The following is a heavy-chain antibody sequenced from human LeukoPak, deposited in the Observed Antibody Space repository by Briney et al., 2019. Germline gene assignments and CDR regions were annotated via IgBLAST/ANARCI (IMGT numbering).Heavy chain of an antibody. J-gene: IGHJ4*02. CDR2: IFYSGST. CDR3: ARRLPYSSGWDFDY. CDR1: GGSISSTTYY. V-gene: IGHV4-39*01. Sequence: SETLSLTCTVSGGSISSTTYYWGWIRQPPGKGLEWIGSIFYSGSTHYNPSLKSRVTISVDTSKNQFSPKLSSVTAADTAVYYCARRLPYSSGWDFDYWGQGTLVTVSS. D-gene: IGHD6-19*01.